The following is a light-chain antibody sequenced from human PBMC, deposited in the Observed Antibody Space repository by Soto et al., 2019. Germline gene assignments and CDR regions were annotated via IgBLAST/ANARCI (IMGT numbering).Light chain of an antibody. CDR3: QQYNSYS. Sequence: DIQMTQSPSTLSATVGDRVTITCRASQSISPWLAWYQQKPGKAPKLLIYDASSLESGVPSRFSGSGSGTEFTLTISSLQPDDFATYYCQQYNSYSFGQGTKVDI. V-gene: IGKV1-5*01. CDR2: DAS. J-gene: IGKJ1*01. CDR1: QSISPW.